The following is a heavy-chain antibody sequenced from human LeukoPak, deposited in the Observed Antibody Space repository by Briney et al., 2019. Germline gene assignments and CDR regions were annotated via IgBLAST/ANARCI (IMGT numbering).Heavy chain of an antibody. CDR3: AREDYMDV. J-gene: IGHJ6*03. Sequence: SGGSLRLSCAGSGFTFSNYSLHWIRQAPGKGLQYVSVISGDGARSFYAESVKGRFTISRDISKNTLYLQMNSLRVEDTAVYYCAREDYMDVWGKGTTVIVTS. CDR2: ISGDGARS. V-gene: IGHV3-64*02. CDR1: GFTFSNYS.